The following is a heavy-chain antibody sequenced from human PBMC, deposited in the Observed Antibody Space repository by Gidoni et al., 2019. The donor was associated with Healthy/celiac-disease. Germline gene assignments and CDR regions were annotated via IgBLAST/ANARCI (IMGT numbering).Heavy chain of an antibody. CDR3: ARQLYYYDSSPPPFHFDY. CDR1: GGSISSGGYY. V-gene: IGHV4-31*03. CDR2: IYCSGST. J-gene: IGHJ4*02. D-gene: IGHD3-22*01. Sequence: QVQLQESGPGLVKPSQTLSLTCTVSGGSISSGGYYWSWIRPHPGKGLGWIGYIYCSGSTYSNPSLKSRVTISVDTSKNQFSLKLSSVTAADTAVYYCARQLYYYDSSPPPFHFDYWGQGTLVTVSS.